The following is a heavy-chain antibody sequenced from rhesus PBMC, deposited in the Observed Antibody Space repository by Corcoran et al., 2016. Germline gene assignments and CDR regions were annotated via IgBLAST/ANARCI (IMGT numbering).Heavy chain of an antibody. V-gene: IGHV2-174*01. CDR3: ARGVFGSSYFDY. D-gene: IGHD4-4*01. Sequence: QVTLKESGPALVKPTQTLTLTCTFSGFSLTTSGMGVGWIRQPPGKALEWLALIYWDDDKRYSTSLQSRLTISKDTSKNQVVLTMTNMYPVDTATYYCARGVFGSSYFDYWGQGVLVTVSS. CDR2: IYWDDDK. CDR1: GFSLTTSGMG. J-gene: IGHJ4*01.